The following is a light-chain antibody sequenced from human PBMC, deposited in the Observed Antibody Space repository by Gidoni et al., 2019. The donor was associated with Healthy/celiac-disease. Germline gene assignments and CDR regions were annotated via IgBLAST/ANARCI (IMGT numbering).Light chain of an antibody. Sequence: DLQMTPSPSTLSASVGDRVPITCRASQSISSWLAWYQQKPGKAPKLLIYKASSLESGVPSRFSGSGSGTEFTLTISSLQPDDFATYYCQQYNSYSYTFGQGTKLEIK. J-gene: IGKJ2*01. CDR1: QSISSW. V-gene: IGKV1-5*03. CDR3: QQYNSYSYT. CDR2: KAS.